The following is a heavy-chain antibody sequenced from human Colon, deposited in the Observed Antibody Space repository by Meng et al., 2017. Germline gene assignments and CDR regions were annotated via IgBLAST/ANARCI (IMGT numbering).Heavy chain of an antibody. CDR3: ARGLRIEARPEWFDP. V-gene: IGHV1-2*06. Sequence: QLELVQSGAEVKRPGASVKVSCKASGYTFTGYYMQWVRQAPGQGLEWMGRINPNNGGANYAQQFQGRVTMTTDTSISTAYMELSRLRSDDTAVYYCARGLRIEARPEWFDPWGQGTLVTVSS. CDR1: GYTFTGYY. CDR2: INPNNGGA. J-gene: IGHJ5*02. D-gene: IGHD6-6*01.